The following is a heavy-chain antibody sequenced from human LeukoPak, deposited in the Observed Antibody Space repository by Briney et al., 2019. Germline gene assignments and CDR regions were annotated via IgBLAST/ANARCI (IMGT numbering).Heavy chain of an antibody. CDR1: GFTFSSYA. CDR2: IKQDASEI. CDR3: VRAMDV. J-gene: IGHJ6*02. V-gene: IGHV3-7*03. Sequence: GGSLRLSCAASGFTFSSYAMHWVRQAPGKGLEWVANIKQDASEIYYVDSVKGRFTISRDNAKNSLYLQMNSLRAEDSAVYYCVRAMDVWGQGTTVTVFS.